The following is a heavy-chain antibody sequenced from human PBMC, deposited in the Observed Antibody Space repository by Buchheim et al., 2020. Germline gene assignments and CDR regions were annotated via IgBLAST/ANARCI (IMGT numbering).Heavy chain of an antibody. J-gene: IGHJ3*02. D-gene: IGHD3-22*01. CDR2: IYYSGST. CDR1: GGSISSGDYY. V-gene: IGHV4-30-4*01. CDR3: ARDAPLTYYYDSSGYSRAFDI. Sequence: QVQLQESGPGLVKPSQTLSLTCTVSGGSISSGDYYWSWIRQPPGKGLEWIGYIYYSGSTYYNPSLKSLVTISVDTSKNQFSLKLSSVTAADTAVYYCARDAPLTYYYDSSGYSRAFDIWGQGT.